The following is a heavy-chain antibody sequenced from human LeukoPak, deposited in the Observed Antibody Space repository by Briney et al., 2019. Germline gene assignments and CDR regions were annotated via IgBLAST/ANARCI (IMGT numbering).Heavy chain of an antibody. CDR3: ASSSPYDSSGYYPDY. CDR1: GYTFTGYY. CDR2: INPNSGGT. D-gene: IGHD3-22*01. Sequence: ASVKVSCKAAGYTFTGYYMHWVRQAPGQGLEWMGWINPNSGGTNYAQKFQGRVTMTRDTSISTAYMELSRLRSDDTAVYYCASSSPYDSSGYYPDYWGQGTLVTVSP. V-gene: IGHV1-2*02. J-gene: IGHJ4*02.